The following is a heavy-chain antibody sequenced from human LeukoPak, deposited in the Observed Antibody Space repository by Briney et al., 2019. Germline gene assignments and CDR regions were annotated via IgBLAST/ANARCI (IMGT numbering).Heavy chain of an antibody. CDR3: ATPRGGATTPRFDY. J-gene: IGHJ4*02. D-gene: IGHD1-26*01. Sequence: GRSLRPSCAPSGSTFTSYSTNCVSQAAGDGLEWVSSISSSSRYINYADSVKGRFTISRDNAKNSLYLQMNSLRAEDTAVYYCATPRGGATTPRFDYWGQGTLVTVSS. CDR1: GSTFTSYS. CDR2: ISSSSRYI. V-gene: IGHV3-21*01.